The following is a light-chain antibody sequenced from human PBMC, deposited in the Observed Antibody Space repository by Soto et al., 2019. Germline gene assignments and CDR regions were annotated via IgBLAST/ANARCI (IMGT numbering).Light chain of an antibody. J-gene: IGLJ1*01. V-gene: IGLV2-14*03. Sequence: QSALTQPASVSGSPGQSITISCTGTRSDVGGYNYVYWHQHHPGKAPKLIIYDVTNRPSGVSDRFSGSKSGNTASLTISGLQAEHEADYYCCSYTSSSTYVFGPGTKLTVL. CDR1: RSDVGGYNY. CDR3: CSYTSSSTYV. CDR2: DVT.